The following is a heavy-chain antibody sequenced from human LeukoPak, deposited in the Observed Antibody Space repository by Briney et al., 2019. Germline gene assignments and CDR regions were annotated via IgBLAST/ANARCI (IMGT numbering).Heavy chain of an antibody. CDR2: IKQDGNEK. CDR1: GFTLSSNW. Sequence: GGSLRLSCAASGFTLSSNWMSWVRQAPGKGLEWVANIKQDGNEKYYVDSVKGRFTISRDNAKNSLYLQMNSLRAEDTAVYCCARGDSALIKYYYYMDVWGKGTTVIVSS. J-gene: IGHJ6*03. V-gene: IGHV3-7*01. CDR3: ARGDSALIKYYYYMDV. D-gene: IGHD2-8*01.